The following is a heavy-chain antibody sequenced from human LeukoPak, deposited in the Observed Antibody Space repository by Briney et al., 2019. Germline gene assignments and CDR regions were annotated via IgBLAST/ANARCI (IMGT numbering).Heavy chain of an antibody. Sequence: RPGRSLRLSCVGSGFTFSSYGMHWVRQAPGKGLEWVAVIWYDGSNKYYADFVKGRFTISRDNSKNTLYLQMISLRAEDTAVYYCARAQDYDSSGYVDGFDIWGQGTMVTVSS. D-gene: IGHD3-22*01. V-gene: IGHV3-33*01. CDR3: ARAQDYDSSGYVDGFDI. CDR2: IWYDGSNK. CDR1: GFTFSSYG. J-gene: IGHJ3*02.